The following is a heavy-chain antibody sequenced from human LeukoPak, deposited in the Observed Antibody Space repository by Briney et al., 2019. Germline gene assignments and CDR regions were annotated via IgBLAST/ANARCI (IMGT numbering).Heavy chain of an antibody. J-gene: IGHJ4*02. V-gene: IGHV3-30-3*01. CDR1: GFTFSSYA. Sequence: GRSLRLSCAASGFTFSSYAMHWVRQAPGKGLEWVAVISYDGSNKYYADSVKGRFTVSRDNSKKTLYLQMNSLRGEDTALYYCARDVALSTYHSDSSGLLDSWGQGTLVTVSS. CDR2: ISYDGSNK. CDR3: ARDVALSTYHSDSSGLLDS. D-gene: IGHD3-22*01.